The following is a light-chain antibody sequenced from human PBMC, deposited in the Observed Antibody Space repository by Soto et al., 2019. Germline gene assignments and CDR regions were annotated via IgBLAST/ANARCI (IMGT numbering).Light chain of an antibody. Sequence: DIQLTQSPSFLSASVGDRVTITCRAIHSIISWLAWYQQKPGKAPKLLIYDASSLESGVPSRFSGSGSGTEFTLTISSLQPDDFATYYCQQYNTYSWTFGRGTKVDIK. V-gene: IGKV1-5*01. CDR3: QQYNTYSWT. CDR2: DAS. CDR1: HSIISW. J-gene: IGKJ1*01.